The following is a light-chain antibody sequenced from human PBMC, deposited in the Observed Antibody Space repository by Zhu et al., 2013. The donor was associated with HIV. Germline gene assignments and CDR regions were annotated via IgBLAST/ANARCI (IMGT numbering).Light chain of an antibody. CDR3: SSYAGSNTYV. J-gene: IGLJ1*01. CDR1: SSDVGGYNY. CDR2: EVS. Sequence: QSALTQPASVSGSPGQSITISCTGTSSDVGGYNYVSWYQQHPGKAPKLMIYEVSNRPSGVSNRFSGSKSGNTASLTISGLQAEDEADYYCSSYAGSNTYVFGTGTTVTVL. V-gene: IGLV2-14*01.